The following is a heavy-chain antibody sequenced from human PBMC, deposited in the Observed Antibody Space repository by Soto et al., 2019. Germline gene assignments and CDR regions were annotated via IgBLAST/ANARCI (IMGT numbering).Heavy chain of an antibody. J-gene: IGHJ6*03. V-gene: IGHV3-33*01. CDR2: IWYDGSNK. D-gene: IGHD3-9*01. Sequence: GGSLRLSCAASGFTFSSYGMHWVRQAPGKGLEWVAVIWYDGSNKYYADSVKGRFTISRDNSKNTLYLQMNSLRAKDTAVYYCARGLGYYDILTGSPYYYYYYIDVWGKGTTVTVSS. CDR3: ARGLGYYDILTGSPYYYYYYIDV. CDR1: GFTFSSYG.